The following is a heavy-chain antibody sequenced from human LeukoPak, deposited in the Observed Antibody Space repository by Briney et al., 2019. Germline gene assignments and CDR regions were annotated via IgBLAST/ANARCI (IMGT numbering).Heavy chain of an antibody. CDR2: FDPEDGET. J-gene: IGHJ4*02. V-gene: IGHV1-24*01. CDR1: GYTLTELS. Sequence: ASVKVSCKVSGYTLTELSMHWVRQAPGKGLQWMGGFDPEDGETIYAQKFQGRVTMTEDTSTDTAYMELSSLRSEDTAVYYCATGTLLVATFDYWGQGTLVTVSS. CDR3: ATGTLLVATFDY. D-gene: IGHD5-12*01.